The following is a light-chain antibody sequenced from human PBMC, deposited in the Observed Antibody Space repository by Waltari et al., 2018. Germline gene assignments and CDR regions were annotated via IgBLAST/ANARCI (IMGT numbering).Light chain of an antibody. CDR2: DVT. CDR3: SSQTLDGLVL. V-gene: IGLV2-14*03. J-gene: IGLJ2*01. CDR1: GSAAGVSAS. Sequence: QSALTQPASVSGSPGQSITIPCSGLGSAAGVSASVSWHQHHPDKAPQVIIYDVTHRPSGVSDRFSASKSANTASLTISRLQPEDEADYYCSSQTLDGLVLFGGGTRLTVL.